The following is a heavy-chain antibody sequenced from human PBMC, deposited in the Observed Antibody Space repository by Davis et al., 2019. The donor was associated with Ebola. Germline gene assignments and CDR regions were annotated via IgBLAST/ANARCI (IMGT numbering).Heavy chain of an antibody. CDR1: GGSFSGHY. D-gene: IGHD1-26*01. CDR2: INHSGST. V-gene: IGHV4-34*01. Sequence: SETLSLTCAVYGGSFSGHYWSWIRQPPGKGLEWIGEINHSGSTKYDPSPKSRVTISVDKSKNQFSLKLSSVTAADTAVYYCARGSPAGTGYYYYGMDVWGQGTTVTVSS. J-gene: IGHJ6*02. CDR3: ARGSPAGTGYYYYGMDV.